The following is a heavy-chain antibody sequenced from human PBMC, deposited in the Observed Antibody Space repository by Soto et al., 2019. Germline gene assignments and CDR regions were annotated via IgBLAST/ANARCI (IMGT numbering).Heavy chain of an antibody. CDR2: VSGSGCST. CDR3: ATSDDSSGYDY. D-gene: IGHD3-22*01. Sequence: GGSLRLSCAASGFTFSSYAMSWVRQAPGKGLEWVSAVSGSGCSTYYADSVKGRFTISRDNSKNTLFLQMNSLRAEYTAVYYCATSDDSSGYDYWGQGTLVTASS. V-gene: IGHV3-23*01. J-gene: IGHJ4*02. CDR1: GFTFSSYA.